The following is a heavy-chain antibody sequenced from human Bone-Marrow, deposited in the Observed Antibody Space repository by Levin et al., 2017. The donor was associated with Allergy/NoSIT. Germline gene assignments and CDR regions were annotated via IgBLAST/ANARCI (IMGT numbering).Heavy chain of an antibody. J-gene: IGHJ4*02. Sequence: PGGSLRLSCAASGFTFSSYAMSWVRQAPGKGLEWVSAISGSGGSTYYADSVKGRFTISRDNSKNTLYLQMNSLRAEDTAVYYCAKDLLVTNDYGDYIPDYWGQGTLVTVSS. CDR3: AKDLLVTNDYGDYIPDY. CDR2: ISGSGGST. D-gene: IGHD4-17*01. CDR1: GFTFSSYA. V-gene: IGHV3-23*01.